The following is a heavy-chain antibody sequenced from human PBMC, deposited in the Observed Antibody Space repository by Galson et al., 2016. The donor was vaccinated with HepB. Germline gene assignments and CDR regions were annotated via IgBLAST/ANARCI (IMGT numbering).Heavy chain of an antibody. CDR2: IYQTGTA. CDR1: GDSITNNYW. V-gene: IGHV4-4*02. J-gene: IGHJ4*02. Sequence: ETLSLTCAVSGDSITNNYWWSWVRQSPGKGLEWIGEIYQTGTAHCNPSFTSRATISVDKSKNQISLRLDSVTAADTALYYCARGTLGTSATMAFDYWGQGTLVTVSS. D-gene: IGHD4/OR15-4a*01. CDR3: ARGTLGTSATMAFDY.